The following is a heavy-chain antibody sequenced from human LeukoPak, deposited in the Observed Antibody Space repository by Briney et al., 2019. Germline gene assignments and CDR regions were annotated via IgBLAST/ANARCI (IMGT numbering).Heavy chain of an antibody. D-gene: IGHD6-6*01. CDR3: ARDPFIAAPNLPYYYYYYMDV. J-gene: IGHJ6*03. CDR1: GGSISSYY. CDR2: IYYSGST. Sequence: SETLSLTCTVSGGSISSYYWSWIRQPPGKGLEWIGYIYYSGSTNYNPSLKSRVTISVDTSKNQFSLKLSSVTAADTAVYYCARDPFIAAPNLPYYYYYYMDVWGKGTTVTVSS. V-gene: IGHV4-59*01.